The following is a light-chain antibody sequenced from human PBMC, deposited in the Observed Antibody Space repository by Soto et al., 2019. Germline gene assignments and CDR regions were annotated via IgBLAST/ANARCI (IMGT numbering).Light chain of an antibody. CDR3: CSDAGIVV. Sequence: QSALTQPRSVSGSPGQSVTISCTGTSSDVGGYNYVSWYQQHPGKAPKLMINDVSKRPSGVPDRFSGSKSGNTASLTISGLQAEDEADYYCCSDAGIVVFGGGTKLTVL. V-gene: IGLV2-11*01. CDR1: SSDVGGYNY. J-gene: IGLJ2*01. CDR2: DVS.